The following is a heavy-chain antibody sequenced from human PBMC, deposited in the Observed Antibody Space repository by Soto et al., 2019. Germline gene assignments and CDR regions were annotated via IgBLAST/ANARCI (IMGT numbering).Heavy chain of an antibody. V-gene: IGHV3-23*01. Sequence: PGGSLRLSCAASGFTFSSYDMHWVRQATGKGLEWVSAIGGSGGSSYYADSVKGRFTISRDNSKNTLYLQMNSLRVEDTAVHYCAKELYGEAGYFMDVWGKGTTVTVSS. J-gene: IGHJ6*03. CDR2: IGGSGGSS. D-gene: IGHD4-17*01. CDR1: GFTFSSYD. CDR3: AKELYGEAGYFMDV.